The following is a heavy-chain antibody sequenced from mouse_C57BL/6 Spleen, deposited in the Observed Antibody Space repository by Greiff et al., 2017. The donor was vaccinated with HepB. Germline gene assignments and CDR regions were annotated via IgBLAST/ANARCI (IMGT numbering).Heavy chain of an antibody. D-gene: IGHD1-1*01. Sequence: EVQLQESGAELVRPGASVKLSCTASGFNIKDDYMHWVKQRPEQGLEGIGWIDPENGDTEYASKFQGKATITADTSSNTAYLQLSSLTSEDTAVYYCRSYNYFDYWGQGTTLTVSS. CDR1: GFNIKDDY. CDR2: IDPENGDT. J-gene: IGHJ2*01. CDR3: RSYNYFDY. V-gene: IGHV14-4*01.